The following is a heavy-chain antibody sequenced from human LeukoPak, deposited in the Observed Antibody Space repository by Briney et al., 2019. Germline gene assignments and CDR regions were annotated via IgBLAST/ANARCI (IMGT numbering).Heavy chain of an antibody. D-gene: IGHD3-3*01. Sequence: SETLSLTCTVSGGSISSGSCYWSWIRQPAGKGLEWIGRIYTSGSTNYNPSLKSRVTISLDTSKNQFSLKLSSVTAADTAVYYCARELTIFGVVRSFDYWGQGTLVTVSS. CDR2: IYTSGST. CDR3: ARELTIFGVVRSFDY. V-gene: IGHV4-61*02. J-gene: IGHJ4*02. CDR1: GGSISSGSCY.